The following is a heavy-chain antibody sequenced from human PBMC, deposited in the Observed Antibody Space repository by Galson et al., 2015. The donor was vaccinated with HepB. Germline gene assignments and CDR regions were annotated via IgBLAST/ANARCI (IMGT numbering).Heavy chain of an antibody. J-gene: IGHJ4*02. CDR3: ASGFDSGNLSYHY. D-gene: IGHD3-10*01. Sequence: SVKVSCKASGGSFSNYAISWVRQAPGRGLEWMGGITPFFGTANYAQKFQGMVTITAYESTSTAYMELSSLRLEDTAVYYCASGFDSGNLSYHYWGQGARVTVSS. CDR1: GGSFSNYA. V-gene: IGHV1-69*13. CDR2: ITPFFGTA.